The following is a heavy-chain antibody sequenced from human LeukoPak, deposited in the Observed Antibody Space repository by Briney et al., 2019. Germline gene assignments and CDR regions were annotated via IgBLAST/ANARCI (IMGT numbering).Heavy chain of an antibody. V-gene: IGHV6-1*01. J-gene: IGHJ4*02. CDR2: TYYRSKWYN. CDR3: ARGGIGYCSSTSCYFDY. CDR1: GDSVSSNSAA. Sequence: SQTLSLTCATSGDSVSSNSAAWNWIRQSPSRGLEWLGRTYYRSKWYNDYAVSVKSRITISPDTSKNQFSLHLNSVTPDDTAVYYCARGGIGYCSSTSCYFDYWGQGTLVTVSS. D-gene: IGHD2-2*01.